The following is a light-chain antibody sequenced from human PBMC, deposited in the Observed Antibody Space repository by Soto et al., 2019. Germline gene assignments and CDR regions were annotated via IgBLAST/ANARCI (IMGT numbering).Light chain of an antibody. CDR1: SSNIGAGYD. CDR3: QSYDSSLSVYV. V-gene: IGLV1-40*01. CDR2: GNS. Sequence: QSVLTQPPSGSGAPGLRVTISRTGISSNIGAGYDVHWYQQLPGTAPKLLIYGNSNRPSGVPDRFSGSKSGTSASLAITGLQAEDEADYYCQSYDSSLSVYVFGTGTKVTVL. J-gene: IGLJ1*01.